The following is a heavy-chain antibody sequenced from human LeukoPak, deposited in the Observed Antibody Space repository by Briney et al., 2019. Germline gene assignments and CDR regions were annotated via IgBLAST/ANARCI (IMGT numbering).Heavy chain of an antibody. V-gene: IGHV1-69*06. CDR3: ASGNIVATIAYYYYGMDV. Sequence: SVKVSCKASGGTFSSYAISWVRQAPGQGLEWMGGIIPIFGTANYAQKFQGRVTITADKSTSTAYMELSSLRSEDMAVYYCASGNIVATIAYYYYGMDVWGKGTTVTVSS. CDR2: IIPIFGTA. CDR1: GGTFSSYA. J-gene: IGHJ6*04. D-gene: IGHD5-12*01.